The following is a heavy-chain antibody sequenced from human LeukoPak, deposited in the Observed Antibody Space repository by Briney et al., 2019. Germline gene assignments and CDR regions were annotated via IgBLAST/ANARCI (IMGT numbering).Heavy chain of an antibody. V-gene: IGHV1-24*01. D-gene: IGHD3-10*01. J-gene: IGHJ6*02. Sequence: GASVKVSCKVSGYTLTELSMHWVRQAPGKGLEWMGGFDPEDGETIYAQKFQGRVIMTEDTSTDTAYMELSSLRSEDTAVYYCATDSTMVRGARRGGMDVWGQGTTVTVSS. CDR1: GYTLTELS. CDR2: FDPEDGET. CDR3: ATDSTMVRGARRGGMDV.